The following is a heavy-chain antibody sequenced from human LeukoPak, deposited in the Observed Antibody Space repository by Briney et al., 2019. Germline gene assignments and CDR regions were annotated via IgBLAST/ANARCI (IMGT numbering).Heavy chain of an antibody. J-gene: IGHJ4*02. Sequence: PGGSLRLSCAASGFTFSSYTMHWSRQAPGKGLEWVSSISGSNSYIFYADSVKGRFTVSRDNAKDSLYLLMNSLRAEDTAVYYCARALTTLTYEGYWGQGTLVTVSS. CDR3: ARALTTLTYEGY. CDR2: ISGSNSYI. D-gene: IGHD1-1*01. CDR1: GFTFSSYT. V-gene: IGHV3-21*01.